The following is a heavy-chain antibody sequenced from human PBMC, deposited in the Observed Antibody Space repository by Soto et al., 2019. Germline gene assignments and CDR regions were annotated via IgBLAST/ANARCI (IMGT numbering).Heavy chain of an antibody. Sequence: SVKGCLKATGAPSRGYAVSLVRQAPGQGLEWLGGMLPTSDTPNYAQKFHVRVTLTAYDSTNTAYMELRGLRSGDTAVYYCARGYHVDSELDYWGQGTLVTVPQ. V-gene: IGHV1-69*13. CDR3: ARGYHVDSELDY. CDR1: GAPSRGYA. D-gene: IGHD3-9*01. CDR2: MLPTSDTP. J-gene: IGHJ4*02.